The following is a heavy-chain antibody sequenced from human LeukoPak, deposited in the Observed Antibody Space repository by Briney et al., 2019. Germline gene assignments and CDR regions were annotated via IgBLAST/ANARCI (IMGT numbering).Heavy chain of an antibody. Sequence: GGSLRLSCAASGFTFSSYAMHWVRQAPGKGLEWVAVISYDGSNKYYADSVKGRFTISRDNSKNTLYLQMNSLRAEDTAVYYCARVVVPAAMASGFDYWGQGTLVTVSS. CDR2: ISYDGSNK. D-gene: IGHD2-2*01. CDR3: ARVVVPAAMASGFDY. CDR1: GFTFSSYA. J-gene: IGHJ4*02. V-gene: IGHV3-30-3*01.